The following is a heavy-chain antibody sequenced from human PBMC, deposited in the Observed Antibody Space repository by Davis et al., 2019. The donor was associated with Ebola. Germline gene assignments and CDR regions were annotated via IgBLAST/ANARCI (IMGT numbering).Heavy chain of an antibody. CDR2: ISSSGSTI. D-gene: IGHD5-24*01. V-gene: IGHV3-48*02. Sequence: GGSLRLSCPASGFTFSSYAMSWVRQAPGKGLEWVSYISSSGSTIYYADSVKGRFTISRDNAKNSLYLQMNSLRDEDTAVYYCARDAFVAGWLQLLEDDYWGQGTLVTVSS. CDR1: GFTFSSYA. J-gene: IGHJ4*02. CDR3: ARDAFVAGWLQLLEDDY.